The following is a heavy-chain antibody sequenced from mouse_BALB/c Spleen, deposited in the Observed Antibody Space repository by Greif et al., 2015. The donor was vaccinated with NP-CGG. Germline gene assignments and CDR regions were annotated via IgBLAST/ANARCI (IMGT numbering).Heavy chain of an antibody. V-gene: IGHV5-6*01. D-gene: IGHD2-1*01. CDR2: ISSGGSYT. Sequence: EVMLVESGGDLVKPGGSLKLSCAASGFTFSSYGMSWVRQTPDKRLEWVATISSGGSYTYYPDSVKGRFTISRDNAKNTLYLQMSSLKSEDTAMYYCARHYDGNYDWYFDVWGAGTTVTVSS. CDR1: GFTFSSYG. J-gene: IGHJ1*01. CDR3: ARHYDGNYDWYFDV.